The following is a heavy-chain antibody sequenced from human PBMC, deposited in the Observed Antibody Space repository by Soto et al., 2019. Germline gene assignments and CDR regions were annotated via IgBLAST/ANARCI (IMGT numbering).Heavy chain of an antibody. Sequence: QVQLQESGPGLVKPSETLSLTCTVSGGSISSYYWSWIRQPPGKGLEWIGYIYYSGSTNYNPSLKSRVTISVDTSXXXXXXXXXXXXXXXXXXXXXXXXXHSSGWXXGGFDYWGQGTLVTVSS. J-gene: IGHJ4*02. D-gene: IGHD6-19*01. V-gene: IGHV4-59*01. CDR3: XXXXHSSGWXXGGFDY. CDR2: IYYSGST. CDR1: GGSISSYY.